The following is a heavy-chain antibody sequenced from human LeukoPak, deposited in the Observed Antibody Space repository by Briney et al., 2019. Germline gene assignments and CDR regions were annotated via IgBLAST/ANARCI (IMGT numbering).Heavy chain of an antibody. CDR2: ISYDGSNK. CDR3: ARDTNGEITIFGVVSIIIDY. J-gene: IGHJ4*02. CDR1: GFTFSSYA. D-gene: IGHD3-3*01. V-gene: IGHV3-30*04. Sequence: QTGGSLRLSCAASGFTFSSYAMHWVRQAPGKGLEWVAVISYDGSNKYYADSVKGRFTISRDNSKNTLYLQMNSLRAEDTAVYYCARDTNGEITIFGVVSIIIDYWGRGTLVTVSS.